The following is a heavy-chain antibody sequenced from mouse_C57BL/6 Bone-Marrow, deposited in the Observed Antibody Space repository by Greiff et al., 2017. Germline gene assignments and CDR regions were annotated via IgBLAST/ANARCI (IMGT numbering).Heavy chain of an antibody. Sequence: QVQLQQSGAELVRPGTSVKMSCKASGYTFTNYWIGWAKQRPGHGLEWIGDIYPGGGYTNYNEKFKGKATLTADKSSSTAYMQFSSLTSEDSAIYYCAKEFYDGYCLGWFAYWGQGTLVTVSA. CDR1: GYTFTNYW. V-gene: IGHV1-63*01. J-gene: IGHJ3*01. D-gene: IGHD2-3*01. CDR3: AKEFYDGYCLGWFAY. CDR2: IYPGGGYT.